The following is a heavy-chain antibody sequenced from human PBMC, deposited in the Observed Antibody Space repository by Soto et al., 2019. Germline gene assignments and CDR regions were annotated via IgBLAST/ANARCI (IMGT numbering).Heavy chain of an antibody. Sequence: ASVKVSCKASGYTFTSYGISWVRQAPGQGLEWMGWISAYNGNTNYAQKLQGRVTMTTDTSTSTAYMELNSLRAEDTAVYYCARDQLYYNDISGRPLNAFDVWGQGTMVTVSS. CDR2: ISAYNGNT. CDR3: ARDQLYYNDISGRPLNAFDV. J-gene: IGHJ3*01. D-gene: IGHD3-22*01. CDR1: GYTFTSYG. V-gene: IGHV1-18*01.